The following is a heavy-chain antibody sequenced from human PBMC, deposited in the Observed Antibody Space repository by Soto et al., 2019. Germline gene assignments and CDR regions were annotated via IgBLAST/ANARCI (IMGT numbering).Heavy chain of an antibody. CDR2: ISGSGGST. V-gene: IGHV3-23*01. CDR1: GFTFSSYA. D-gene: IGHD2-15*01. CDR3: AKDHPSLVAATDAFDI. J-gene: IGHJ3*02. Sequence: EVQLLESGGGLVQPGGSLRLSCAASGFTFSSYAMSWVRQAPGKGLEWVSAISGSGGSTYYADSVKGRFTISRDNSKNTLYLQMNSLRAEDTAVYYCAKDHPSLVAATDAFDIWGQGTMVTVSS.